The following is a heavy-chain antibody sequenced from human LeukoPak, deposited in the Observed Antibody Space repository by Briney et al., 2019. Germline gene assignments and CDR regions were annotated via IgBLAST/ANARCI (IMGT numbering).Heavy chain of an antibody. Sequence: SETLSLTCTVSVGSISSSRYYWGWIRQPPGKGLEWIGSIYYSGSTYYNPSLKSRVTISVDTSRNQFSLKLSSVTAADTAVYYCASYITTGGFDYWGQGTLVTVSS. J-gene: IGHJ4*02. CDR3: ASYITTGGFDY. CDR2: IYYSGST. D-gene: IGHD3-22*01. V-gene: IGHV4-39*01. CDR1: VGSISSSRYY.